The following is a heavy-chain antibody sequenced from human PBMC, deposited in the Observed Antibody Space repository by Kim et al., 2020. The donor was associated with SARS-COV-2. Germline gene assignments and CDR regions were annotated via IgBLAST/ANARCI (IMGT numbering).Heavy chain of an antibody. J-gene: IGHJ5*02. V-gene: IGHV4-39*01. CDR2: IYYSGST. D-gene: IGHD6-19*01. CDR3: ARHLKDSSGWYSKNNWFDP. Sequence: SETLSLTCTVSGGSISSSSYYWGWIRQPPGKGLEWIGSIYYSGSTYYNPSLKSRVTISVDTSKNQFSLTLSSVTAADTAVYYCARHLKDSSGWYSKNNWFDPWGQGTLVTVSS. CDR1: GGSISSSSYY.